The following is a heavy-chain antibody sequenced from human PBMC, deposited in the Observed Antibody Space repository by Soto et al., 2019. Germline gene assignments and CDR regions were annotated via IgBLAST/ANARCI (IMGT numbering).Heavy chain of an antibody. V-gene: IGHV1-46*01. Sequence: GASVKVSCKASGYTFTSYYMHWVRQAPGQGLEWMGIINPSGGSTSYAQKFQGRVTVTRDTSTSTAYMELSSLRSEDTAVYYCARALPRSSGYSYGALDYWGQGTLVTVSS. D-gene: IGHD5-18*01. CDR2: INPSGGST. CDR3: ARALPRSSGYSYGALDY. CDR1: GYTFTSYY. J-gene: IGHJ4*02.